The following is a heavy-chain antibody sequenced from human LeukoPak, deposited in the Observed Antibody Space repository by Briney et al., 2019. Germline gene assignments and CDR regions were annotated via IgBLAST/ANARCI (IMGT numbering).Heavy chain of an antibody. CDR1: GFTFSSYA. Sequence: PGGSLRLSCAASGFTFSSYAMHWVRQAPGKGLEWVAVISYDGSNKYYADSVKGRFTISRDNSKNTLYLQMGSLRAEDMAVYYCARGNRGNYYYGMDVWGQGTTVTVSS. CDR2: ISYDGSNK. CDR3: ARGNRGNYYYGMDV. V-gene: IGHV3-30*14. J-gene: IGHJ6*02.